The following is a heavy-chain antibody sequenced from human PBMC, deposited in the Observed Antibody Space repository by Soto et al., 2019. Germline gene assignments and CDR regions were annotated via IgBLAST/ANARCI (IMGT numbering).Heavy chain of an antibody. CDR3: AKGPYCSSASCFSVGAFDN. J-gene: IGHJ3*02. Sequence: GGSLRLSCAASGFTFSSYAMSWVRQAPGKGLEWVSAISRSGNSTYYADSVKGRFTISRENSKNTLYLQMNSPRAEDTAVYYCAKGPYCSSASCFSVGAFDNWGQGTMVTVSS. CDR1: GFTFSSYA. V-gene: IGHV3-23*01. CDR2: ISRSGNST. D-gene: IGHD2-2*01.